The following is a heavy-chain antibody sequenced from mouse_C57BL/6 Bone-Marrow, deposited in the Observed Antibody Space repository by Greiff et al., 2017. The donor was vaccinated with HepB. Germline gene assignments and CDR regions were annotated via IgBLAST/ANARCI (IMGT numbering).Heavy chain of an antibody. CDR3: ARVRLCPFAY. D-gene: IGHD2-4*01. Sequence: QVQLQQPGAELVKPGASVKLSCKASGYTFTSYWMHWVKQRPGQGLEWIGMINPNSGSTNYNEKFKSKATLTVDKSSSTAYMQLSSLTSEDSAVYYCARVRLCPFAYWGQGTLVTVSA. CDR2: INPNSGST. CDR1: GYTFTSYW. J-gene: IGHJ3*01. V-gene: IGHV1-64*01.